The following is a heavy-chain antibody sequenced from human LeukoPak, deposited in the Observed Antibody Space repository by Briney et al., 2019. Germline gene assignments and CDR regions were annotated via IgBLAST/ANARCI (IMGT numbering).Heavy chain of an antibody. Sequence: SETLSLTCAVYGGSFSGYYWSWIRHPPGKGLEWIGEINHSGSTNYNPSLKSRVTISVDTSKNQFSLKLSSVTAADTAVYYCAAEQQLWFDPWGQGTLVTVSS. CDR3: AAEQQLWFDP. CDR1: GGSFSGYY. D-gene: IGHD6-13*01. V-gene: IGHV4-34*01. J-gene: IGHJ5*02. CDR2: INHSGST.